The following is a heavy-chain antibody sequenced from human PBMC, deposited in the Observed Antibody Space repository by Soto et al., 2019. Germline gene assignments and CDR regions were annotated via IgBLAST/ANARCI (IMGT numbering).Heavy chain of an antibody. D-gene: IGHD3-22*01. CDR3: AKDRLWKYYGSSGYYLDYFDY. Sequence: PGGSLRLSCAASGFTFSSYGMHWVRQAPGKGLEWVAVISYDGSNKYYADSVKVRFTISRDNSKNTLYLQMNSLRAEDTAVYYCAKDRLWKYYGSSGYYLDYFDYWGQGTLVTVSS. J-gene: IGHJ4*02. V-gene: IGHV3-30*18. CDR2: ISYDGSNK. CDR1: GFTFSSYG.